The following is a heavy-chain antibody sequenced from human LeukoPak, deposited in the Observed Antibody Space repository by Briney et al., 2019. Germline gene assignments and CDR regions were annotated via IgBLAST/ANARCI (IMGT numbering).Heavy chain of an antibody. V-gene: IGHV3-9*01. CDR1: GFTFDDYA. CDR2: ISWNSGSI. J-gene: IGHJ4*02. Sequence: PGGSLRLSCAASGFTFDDYAMHWVRQAPGKGLEWVSGISWNSGSIGYADSVKGRFTISRDNAKNSLYLQMNSLRAEDTALYYCAKDNGRGYWYFDYWGQGTLVTVSS. CDR3: AKDNGRGYWYFDY. D-gene: IGHD3-22*01.